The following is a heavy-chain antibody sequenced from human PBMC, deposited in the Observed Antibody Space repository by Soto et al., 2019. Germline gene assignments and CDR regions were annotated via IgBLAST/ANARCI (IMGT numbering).Heavy chain of an antibody. CDR3: ARELRVYYYGMDV. V-gene: IGHV1-2*04. CDR2: INPNSGGT. J-gene: IGHJ6*02. Sequence: QVQLVQSGAEVKKPGASVKVSCKASGYTFTGYYMHWVRQAPGQGLEWMGWINPNSGGTNYAQKCQDWVTMTSDTSINTAYMELSRLRSDDTAVYYCARELRVYYYGMDVWGQGTTVTVSS. CDR1: GYTFTGYY.